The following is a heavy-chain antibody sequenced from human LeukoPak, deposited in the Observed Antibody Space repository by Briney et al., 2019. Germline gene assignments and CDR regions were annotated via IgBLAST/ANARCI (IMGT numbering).Heavy chain of an antibody. CDR1: GGSISSSSYY. Sequence: SETLSLTCTVSGGSISSSSYYWGWIRQPPGKGLEWIGSIYYSGSTYYNPSLKSRVTISVDTSKNQFSLKLSSVTAADTAVYYCARQYSSSSGDYFDYWGQGTLVTVSS. V-gene: IGHV4-39*01. CDR2: IYYSGST. D-gene: IGHD6-6*01. J-gene: IGHJ4*02. CDR3: ARQYSSSSGDYFDY.